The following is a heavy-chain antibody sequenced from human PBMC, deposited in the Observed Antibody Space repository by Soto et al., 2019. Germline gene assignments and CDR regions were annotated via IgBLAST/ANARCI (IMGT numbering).Heavy chain of an antibody. CDR2: IDYVGNT. V-gene: IGHV4-39*01. J-gene: IGHJ4*02. D-gene: IGHD5-12*01. CDR1: GASISSSSYY. Sequence: QVQLQESGPGLVSPWGTLSLTCTVSGASISSSSYYWGWIRQAPGKGLQWTGSIDYVGNTYYDPSLKSRVAVSVDTSKNTISLQLNSVTAADTAVHYCVRGGLRYQQSSYYFDVWGQGTLVTVSS. CDR3: VRGGLRYQQSSYYFDV.